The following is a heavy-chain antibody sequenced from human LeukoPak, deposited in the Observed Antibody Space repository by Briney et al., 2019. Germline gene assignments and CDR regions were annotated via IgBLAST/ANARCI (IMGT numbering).Heavy chain of an antibody. V-gene: IGHV3-21*01. CDR1: GFTFSSYS. Sequence: PGGSLRLSRAASGFTFSSYSMNWVRQAPGKGLEWVSSISSSGTYIYYADSVKGRFTISRDNAKNSLYLQMNSLRAEDTAVYYCARESIIGTTVSYYFDYWGQGTLVTVSS. CDR2: ISSSGTYI. J-gene: IGHJ4*02. D-gene: IGHD1-20*01. CDR3: ARESIIGTTVSYYFDY.